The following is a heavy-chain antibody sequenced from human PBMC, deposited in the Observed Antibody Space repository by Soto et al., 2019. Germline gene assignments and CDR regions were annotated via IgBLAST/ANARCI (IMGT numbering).Heavy chain of an antibody. V-gene: IGHV4-31*02. CDR3: ARARGYDNGYSSFPIEF. Sequence: WTWIRQYPGNGLEWVGYILSSGTTAYNPSIKNRLIISVDTSKNQFSLRLSSVTAADTVLYYCARARGYDNGYSSFPIEFWGQGALVTVSS. J-gene: IGHJ4*02. CDR2: ILSSGTT. D-gene: IGHD5-18*01.